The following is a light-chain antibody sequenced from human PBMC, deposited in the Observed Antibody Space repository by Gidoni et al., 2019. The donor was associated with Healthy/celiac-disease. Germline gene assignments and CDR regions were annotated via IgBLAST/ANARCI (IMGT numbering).Light chain of an antibody. J-gene: IGLJ3*02. V-gene: IGLV1-40*01. Sequence: QSVLTQPPSVSGAPRPRVTISCTGNSSNIGAGYDVHWYQQLPGTAPKLLIYGNSNRPSGVPDRFSGSKSGTSASLAITGLQAEDEADYYCKSYDSSLSVWVFGGGTKLTVL. CDR1: SSNIGAGYD. CDR3: KSYDSSLSVWV. CDR2: GNS.